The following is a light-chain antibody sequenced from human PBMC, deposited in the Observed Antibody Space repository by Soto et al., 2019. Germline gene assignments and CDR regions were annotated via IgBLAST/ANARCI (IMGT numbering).Light chain of an antibody. V-gene: IGKV1-39*01. CDR1: QSISSY. Sequence: IQMTQSPSSLSASVGDRVIITCRASQSISSYLNWYQQKPGKAPKLLIYAASSLQSGVPSRFSGSGSGTDYNLTISSLQPEDFATYHCQQSHSAPLTFGGGTKVEIK. CDR3: QQSHSAPLT. CDR2: AAS. J-gene: IGKJ4*01.